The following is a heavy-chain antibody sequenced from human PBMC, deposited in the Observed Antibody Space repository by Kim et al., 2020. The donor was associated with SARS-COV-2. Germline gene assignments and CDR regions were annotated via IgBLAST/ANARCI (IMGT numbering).Heavy chain of an antibody. Sequence: GGSLRLSCAASGFTFSSYTMSWVRQAQGKGLEWVSSISGSGGTTYYADSVKGRFTISRDNSQNTLYLQMNSLRAEDTAVYFCAKNRYNSSPFDYWGQGTQVTVSS. D-gene: IGHD6-6*01. J-gene: IGHJ4*02. CDR1: GFTFSSYT. CDR3: AKNRYNSSPFDY. V-gene: IGHV3-23*01. CDR2: ISGSGGTT.